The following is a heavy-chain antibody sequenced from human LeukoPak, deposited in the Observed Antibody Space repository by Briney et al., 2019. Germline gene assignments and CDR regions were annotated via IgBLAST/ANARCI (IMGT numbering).Heavy chain of an antibody. V-gene: IGHV5-10-1*01. CDR3: ARQGTMVRSFGY. Sequence: GESLKISCKGSGYSFTSYRISWVRQMPGKGLEWMGRIDPSDSYTNYSPSFQGHVTISADKSISTAYLQWSSLKASDTAMYYCARQGTMVRSFGYWGQGTLVTVSS. CDR2: IDPSDSYT. D-gene: IGHD3-10*01. CDR1: GYSFTSYR. J-gene: IGHJ4*02.